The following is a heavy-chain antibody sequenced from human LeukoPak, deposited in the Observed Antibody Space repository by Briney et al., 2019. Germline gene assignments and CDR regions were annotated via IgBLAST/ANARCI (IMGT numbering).Heavy chain of an antibody. Sequence: GASVKVSCKASGYTFTSYDINWVRQATGQGLEWMGWMNPNSGNTGYAQKFQGRVTMTRNTSISTAYMELSSLRSEDTAVYYCARVGASAARPQYFQHWGQGTLVTVSS. CDR3: ARVGASAARPQYFQH. CDR2: MNPNSGNT. D-gene: IGHD6-6*01. V-gene: IGHV1-8*01. CDR1: GYTFTSYD. J-gene: IGHJ1*01.